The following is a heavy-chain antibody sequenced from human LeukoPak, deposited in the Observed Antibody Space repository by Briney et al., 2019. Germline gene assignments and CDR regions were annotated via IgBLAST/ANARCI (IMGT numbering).Heavy chain of an antibody. CDR3: ASARGYSYGYAWSDP. V-gene: IGHV4-34*01. J-gene: IGHJ5*02. D-gene: IGHD5-18*01. CDR1: GFTFSSYA. CDR2: INHSGST. Sequence: GSLRLSCAASGFTFSSYAMSWIRQPPGKGLEWIGEINHSGSTNYNPSLKSRVTISVDTSKNQFSLKLSSVTAADTAVYYCASARGYSYGYAWSDPWGQGTLVTVSS.